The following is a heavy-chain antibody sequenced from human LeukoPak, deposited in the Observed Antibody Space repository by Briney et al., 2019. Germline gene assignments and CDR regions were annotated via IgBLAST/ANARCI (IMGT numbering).Heavy chain of an antibody. CDR1: GGSISSYY. V-gene: IGHV4-59*12. Sequence: SETLSLTCAVSGGSISSYYWSWIRQPPGKGLEWIGYIYYSGSTNYNPSLKSRVTISVDTSKNQFSLKLSSVTAADTAVYYCARDGIGGDPAGWAYWGQGTLVTVSS. D-gene: IGHD1-14*01. J-gene: IGHJ4*02. CDR3: ARDGIGGDPAGWAY. CDR2: IYYSGST.